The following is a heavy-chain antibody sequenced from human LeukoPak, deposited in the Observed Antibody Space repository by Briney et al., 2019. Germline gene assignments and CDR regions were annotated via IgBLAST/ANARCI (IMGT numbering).Heavy chain of an antibody. V-gene: IGHV7-4-1*02. CDR1: GYTFTSYA. Sequence: ASVTVSCKASGYTFTSYAMNWVRQAPGQGLEWMGWINTNTGNPTYAQGFTGRFVFSLDTSVSTAYLQISSLKAEDTAVYYCARDSGGYDYGDDYYYYYYMDVWGKGTTVTVSS. J-gene: IGHJ6*03. D-gene: IGHD4-17*01. CDR3: ARDSGGYDYGDDYYYYYYMDV. CDR2: INTNTGNP.